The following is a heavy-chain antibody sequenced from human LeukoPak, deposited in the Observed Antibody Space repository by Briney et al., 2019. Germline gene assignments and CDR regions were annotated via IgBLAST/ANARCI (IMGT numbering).Heavy chain of an antibody. D-gene: IGHD6-13*01. CDR2: ISYDGSNK. J-gene: IGHJ5*01. CDR1: GFTFSSYG. CDR3: AKVTTGYSSSWFDY. V-gene: IGHV3-30*18. Sequence: SGGSLRLSCAASGFTFSSYGMHWVRQAPGKGLEWVAVISYDGSNKYYADSVKGRFTISRDNSKNTLYLQMNSLRAEDTAVYYCAKVTTGYSSSWFDYWGQGTLVTVSS.